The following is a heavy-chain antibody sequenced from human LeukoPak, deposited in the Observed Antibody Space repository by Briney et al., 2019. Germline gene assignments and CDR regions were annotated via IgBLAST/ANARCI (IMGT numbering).Heavy chain of an antibody. V-gene: IGHV3-49*04. CDR3: TRAGDSSSWNFYFDY. CDR2: MRSKAYGGTT. D-gene: IGHD6-13*01. CDR1: GFTFSNAW. J-gene: IGHJ4*02. Sequence: GGSLRLSCAASGFTFSNAWMSWVRQAPGKGLEWVGFMRSKAYGGTTEYAASVKGRFTISRDDSKSIAYLQMNSLKTEDTAVYYCTRAGDSSSWNFYFDYWGQGTLVTVSS.